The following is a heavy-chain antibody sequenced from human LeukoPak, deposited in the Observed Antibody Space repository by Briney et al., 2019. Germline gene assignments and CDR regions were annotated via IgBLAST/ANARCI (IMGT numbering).Heavy chain of an antibody. CDR1: VGSISSSSYY. D-gene: IGHD2-2*01. CDR3: ARHTRYCSSTSCYPRFDY. Sequence: SETLSLTRTVPVGSISSSSYYWGWIRQPPGKGLEWIGSIYYSGSTYYNPSLKSRVTISVDTSKNQFSLKLSSVTAADTAVYYCARHTRYCSSTSCYPRFDYWGQGTLVTVSS. CDR2: IYYSGST. V-gene: IGHV4-39*01. J-gene: IGHJ4*02.